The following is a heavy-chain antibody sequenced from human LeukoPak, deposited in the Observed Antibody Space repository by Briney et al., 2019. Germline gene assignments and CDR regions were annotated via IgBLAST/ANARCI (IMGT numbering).Heavy chain of an antibody. J-gene: IGHJ5*01. CDR3: AKSDWFDP. V-gene: IGHV3-74*01. CDR1: GFTFRNYW. Sequence: GESLRLSCATSGFTFRNYWMSWLRQAPGKGLVRVARIKNDGSSASYAESVKGRFTISRDNARSTLFLQMNSLGVDDTAVYYCAKSDWFDPWGRGILVTVSS. CDR2: IKNDGSSA.